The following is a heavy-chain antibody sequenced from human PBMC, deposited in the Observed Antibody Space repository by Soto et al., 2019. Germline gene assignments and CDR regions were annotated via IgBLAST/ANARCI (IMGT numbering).Heavy chain of an antibody. CDR2: IHNNGAT. CDR3: AREGAGSYWFDP. V-gene: IGHV4-31*01. CDR1: GGSISSGGYY. J-gene: IGHJ5*02. D-gene: IGHD3-10*01. Sequence: QVQLQESGPGLVKPSQTLSLTCTISGGSISSGGYYWSWIRQHPERGLEWIGYIHNNGATYYNPTLQSHFSISADTSKTQYFLTVYSVTAADTGVYYCAREGAGSYWFDPRGQGLLVSVSS.